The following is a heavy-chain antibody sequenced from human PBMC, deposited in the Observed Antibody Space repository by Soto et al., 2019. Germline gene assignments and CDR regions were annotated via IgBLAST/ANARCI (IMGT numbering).Heavy chain of an antibody. D-gene: IGHD2-15*01. Sequence: QVDLVQSGAEVKKPGSSVTVSCKASGASFYNFALYWVRQAPGQGLEWVGGLTPVFRTANYSQKFQGRVTITADESTTTTYTDLSNLRSADTAVFYCAGVDCGGGTCFSGGVDYWGQGNLVTVSS. J-gene: IGHJ4*02. V-gene: IGHV1-69*01. CDR2: LTPVFRTA. CDR1: GASFYNFA. CDR3: AGVDCGGGTCFSGGVDY.